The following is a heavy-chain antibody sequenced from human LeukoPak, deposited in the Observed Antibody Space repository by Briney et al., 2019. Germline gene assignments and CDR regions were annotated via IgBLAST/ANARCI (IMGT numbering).Heavy chain of an antibody. Sequence: SETLSLTCTVSGGSISSSDYYWGWIRQSPGKGLEWIGTIYYSGNTYYNPSLKSRVAISIDTSKNQFSLKLSSVTAADTAVYYCASPEGYWGQGTLVTVSS. CDR2: IYYSGNT. CDR1: GGSISSSDYY. D-gene: IGHD1-14*01. V-gene: IGHV4-39*07. CDR3: ASPEGY. J-gene: IGHJ4*02.